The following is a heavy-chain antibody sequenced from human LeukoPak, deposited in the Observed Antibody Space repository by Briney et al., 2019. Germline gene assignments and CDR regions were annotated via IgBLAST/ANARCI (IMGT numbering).Heavy chain of an antibody. V-gene: IGHV3-30*03. CDR1: GSTFSTHA. J-gene: IGHJ4*02. CDR2: VSPDGTDK. D-gene: IGHD3-10*01. CDR3: AGVIGYFDY. Sequence: PGGSLRLSCAGSGSTFSTHAMHCVRQTPGMGLEWVGVVSPDGTDKYYADSVKGRFTISRDNSRNTIYLQMNSLRSEDTAVYYCAGVIGYFDYWGQGALVTVSS.